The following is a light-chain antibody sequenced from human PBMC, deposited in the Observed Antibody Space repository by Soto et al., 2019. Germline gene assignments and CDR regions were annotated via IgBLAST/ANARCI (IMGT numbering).Light chain of an antibody. CDR3: GTWDSSLSAYV. CDR1: GSNIGNNY. J-gene: IGLJ1*01. CDR2: ENN. V-gene: IGLV1-51*02. Sequence: QSVLTQPPSVSAVPGQKVTISCSGSGSNIGNNYVSWYQQLPGTAPKLLIYENNKRPSGIPDRFSGSRSGTSATLGITGLQTGDEADYYCGTWDSSLSAYVFGTGTKATV.